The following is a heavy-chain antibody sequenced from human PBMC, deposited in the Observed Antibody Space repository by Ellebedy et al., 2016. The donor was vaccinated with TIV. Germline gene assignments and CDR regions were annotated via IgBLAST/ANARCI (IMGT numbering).Heavy chain of an antibody. D-gene: IGHD6-19*01. Sequence: GESLKISCAASGFTFSSYWMYWVRQPPGKGPVWVSRISPDGSDTYYEDSVRGRFTISRDNAKNTLYVQMRSLRVEDTAVSYCVRGSRGWNGIDYWGQGTLLSVSS. V-gene: IGHV3-74*01. CDR3: VRGSRGWNGIDY. CDR1: GFTFSSYW. CDR2: ISPDGSDT. J-gene: IGHJ4*02.